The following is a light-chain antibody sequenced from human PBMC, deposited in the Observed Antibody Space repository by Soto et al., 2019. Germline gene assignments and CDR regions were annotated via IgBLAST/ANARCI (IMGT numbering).Light chain of an antibody. CDR2: GAS. V-gene: IGKV3-15*01. CDR1: QSVSSN. Sequence: EIVMTQSPATLSVSPGERATLSCRASQSVSSNLAWYQQKPGQAPRLLIYGASTRATGIPARFSGSGSGTEFTLTISSLQSEYFAVYYCQQYDNWQTFGQVTKVDIK. CDR3: QQYDNWQT. J-gene: IGKJ1*01.